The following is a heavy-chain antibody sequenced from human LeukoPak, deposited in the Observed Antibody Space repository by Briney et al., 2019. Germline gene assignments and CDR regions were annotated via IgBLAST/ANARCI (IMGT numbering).Heavy chain of an antibody. CDR1: GFTFSSYA. V-gene: IGHV3-30*18. CDR2: ISYDGSNK. Sequence: GGSLRLSCGASGFTFSSYAMAWVRQAPGKGLEWVAVISYDGSNKYYADSVKGRFTISRDNSKNTLYLQMNSLRAEDTAVYYCAKDAPGSIDYWGQGTLVTVSS. CDR3: AKDAPGSIDY. J-gene: IGHJ4*02. D-gene: IGHD4-11*01.